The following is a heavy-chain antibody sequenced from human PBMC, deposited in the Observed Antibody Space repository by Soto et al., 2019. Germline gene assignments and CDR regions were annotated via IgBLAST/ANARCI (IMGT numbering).Heavy chain of an antibody. CDR3: ASSREGGSGRYFDY. CDR1: GYTFTSYG. V-gene: IGHV1-18*01. CDR2: ISAHNGNT. D-gene: IGHD1-26*01. J-gene: IGHJ4*02. Sequence: QVQLVQSGAEVRKPGASVKVYCKASGYTFTSYGLTWVRQAPGQGLEWMGWISAHNGNTNYAQKLQGRVTMTTDTSTSTAYMELRSLRSDDTAVYYCASSREGGSGRYFDYWGQGTLVTVSS.